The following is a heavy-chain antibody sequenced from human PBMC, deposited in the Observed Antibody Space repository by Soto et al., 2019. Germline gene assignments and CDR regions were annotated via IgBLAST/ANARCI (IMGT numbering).Heavy chain of an antibody. V-gene: IGHV1-2*02. CDR3: ARDGQSFDY. CDR1: GYTFTGYY. CDR2: INPNSGGA. D-gene: IGHD6-19*01. Sequence: ASVKVSCKASGYTFTGYYMHWVRQAPGQGLEWMGGINPNSGGANYAQKFQGRVTMTADASTSTAYMELSSLRSEDTAVYYCARDGQSFDYWGQGTLVTVSS. J-gene: IGHJ4*02.